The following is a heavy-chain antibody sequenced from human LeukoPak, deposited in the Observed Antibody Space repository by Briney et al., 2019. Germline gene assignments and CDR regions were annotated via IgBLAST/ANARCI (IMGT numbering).Heavy chain of an antibody. Sequence: SETLSLTCTVSGGSISSYSWSWIRQPPGKGLEWIGYIYYSGSTNYNPSLKSRVTISVDTSKNQFSLKLSSVTAADTAVYYCARGRIFDYWGQGTLVTVSS. D-gene: IGHD2-15*01. CDR2: IYYSGST. J-gene: IGHJ4*02. V-gene: IGHV4-59*01. CDR1: GGSISSYS. CDR3: ARGRIFDY.